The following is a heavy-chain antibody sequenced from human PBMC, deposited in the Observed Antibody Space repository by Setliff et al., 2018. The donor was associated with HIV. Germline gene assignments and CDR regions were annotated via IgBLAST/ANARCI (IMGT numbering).Heavy chain of an antibody. CDR3: ARHGANVLMVYAIRWFDP. D-gene: IGHD2-8*01. V-gene: IGHV4-59*04. J-gene: IGHJ5*02. CDR1: GGSISNYY. Sequence: SETLSLTCTVSGGSISNYYWSWIRQPPGKGLEWIGSIYYTGNTYSNSSLKSRVSMSVDTSKKQISLRLHSVTAADTAVYYCARHGANVLMVYAIRWFDPWGQGTLVTVSS. CDR2: IYYTGNT.